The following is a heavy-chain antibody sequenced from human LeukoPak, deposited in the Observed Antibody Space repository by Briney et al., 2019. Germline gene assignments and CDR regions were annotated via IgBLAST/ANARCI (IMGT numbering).Heavy chain of an antibody. V-gene: IGHV3-33*03. D-gene: IGHD1-26*01. CDR3: AKGEGMDV. CDR1: GFTFSSYG. Sequence: PGGSLRLSCAASGFTFSSYGMHWVRQAPGKGLEWVAVIWYDGSNKYYADSVKGRFTISRDNAKNSLYLQMNSLRAEDTAVYYCAKGEGMDVWGQGTTVTVSS. J-gene: IGHJ6*02. CDR2: IWYDGSNK.